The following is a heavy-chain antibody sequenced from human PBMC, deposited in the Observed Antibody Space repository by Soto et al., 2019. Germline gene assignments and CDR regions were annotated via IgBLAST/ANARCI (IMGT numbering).Heavy chain of an antibody. Sequence: QITLNESGPTVVRPTEPLTLTCRFSGFSLTTSGVGVGWIRQSPGKAPEWLALIYWDDDKRYSAPLKSRLTTTKDTSKNQVVLTVSDLDPTDTATYYCAHRVLRTVFGLVTTTAIYFDFWGQGTPVAVSS. D-gene: IGHD3-3*01. CDR2: IYWDDDK. J-gene: IGHJ4*02. V-gene: IGHV2-5*02. CDR1: GFSLTTSGVG. CDR3: AHRVLRTVFGLVTTTAIYFDF.